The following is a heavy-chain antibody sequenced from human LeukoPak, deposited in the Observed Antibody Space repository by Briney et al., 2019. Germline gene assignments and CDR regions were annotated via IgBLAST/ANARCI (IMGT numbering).Heavy chain of an antibody. CDR3: ARARGFDY. D-gene: IGHD3-16*01. CDR1: GFTSSSNW. CDR2: TKQDGSEK. J-gene: IGHJ4*02. V-gene: IGHV3-7*01. Sequence: GGSLRLSCAASGFTSSSNWMSCVRPAPGGGRGWVANTKQDGSEKDYGDSVKGRLTISRDNAKKSLYLQMNSLRAEDTAGYNWARARGFDYWGQGTLVTVSS.